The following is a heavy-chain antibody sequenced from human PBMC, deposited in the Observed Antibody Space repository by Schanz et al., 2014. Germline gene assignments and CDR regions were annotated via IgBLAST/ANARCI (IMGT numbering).Heavy chain of an antibody. CDR3: ARGGGTEDVFDI. J-gene: IGHJ3*02. CDR2: ISAYNGHT. V-gene: IGHV1-18*01. CDR1: GYTFISYG. Sequence: QVQLVQSGAEVKKPGASVKVSCKVSGYTFISYGIKWVRQAPGQGLEWMGWISAYNGHTDYAQKLQGRVTLTTDTSTSTAYMELRTLRSDDTAVYYCARGGGTEDVFDIWGQGTILTVSS. D-gene: IGHD1-1*01.